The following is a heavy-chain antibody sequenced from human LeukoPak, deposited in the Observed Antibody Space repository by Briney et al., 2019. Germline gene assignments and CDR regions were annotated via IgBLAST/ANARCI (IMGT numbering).Heavy chain of an antibody. Sequence: GGSLRLSCAASGFTFSNAWMSWVRQAPGKGLEWVGRIKSKTDGGTTDYAAPVKGRFTISRDDSKNTLYLQMNSLKTEDTAVYYCTTSGGYYDSSGYYSLDAFDIWGQGTMVTVSS. V-gene: IGHV3-15*01. CDR1: GFTFSNAW. CDR2: IKSKTDGGTT. CDR3: TTSGGYYDSSGYYSLDAFDI. J-gene: IGHJ3*02. D-gene: IGHD3-22*01.